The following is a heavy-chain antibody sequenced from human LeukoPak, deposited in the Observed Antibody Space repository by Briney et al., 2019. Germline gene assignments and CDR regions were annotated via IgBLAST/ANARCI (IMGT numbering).Heavy chain of an antibody. CDR3: ARADWDTAMIDY. D-gene: IGHD5-18*01. V-gene: IGHV3-30*04. CDR1: GFTFSSYA. CDR2: ISYDGSNK. J-gene: IGHJ4*02. Sequence: GGSLRLSCAASGFTFSSYAMHWVRQAPGKGLEWVAVISYDGSNKYYADSVKGRLTISRDNSKNTLYLQMNSLRAEDTAVYYCARADWDTAMIDYWGQGTLVTVSS.